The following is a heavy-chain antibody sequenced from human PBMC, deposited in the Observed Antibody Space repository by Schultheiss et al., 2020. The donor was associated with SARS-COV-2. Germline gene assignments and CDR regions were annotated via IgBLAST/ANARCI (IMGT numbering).Heavy chain of an antibody. CDR2: IYHSGST. D-gene: IGHD3-3*01. J-gene: IGHJ6*02. CDR1: GGSISSSNW. V-gene: IGHV4-4*02. CDR3: ARRTYYDFWSGYRYGMDV. Sequence: SETLSLTCAVSGGSISSSNWWSWVRQPPGKGLEWIGEIYHSGSTNYNPSLKSRVTISVDKSKNQFSLKLSSVTAADTAVYYCARRTYYDFWSGYRYGMDVWGQGTTVTVSS.